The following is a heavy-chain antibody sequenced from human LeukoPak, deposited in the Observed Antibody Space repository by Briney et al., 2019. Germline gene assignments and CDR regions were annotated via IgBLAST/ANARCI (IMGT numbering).Heavy chain of an antibody. D-gene: IGHD5-18*01. V-gene: IGHV4-59*01. CDR2: IYYSGST. CDR3: ARGTWIQLWSPFDY. J-gene: IGHJ4*02. CDR1: GGSISSYY. Sequence: PSETLSLTCTVSGGSISSYYWSWTRQPPGKGLEWIGYIYYSGSTNYNPSLKSRVTISVDTSKNQFSLKLSSVTAADTAVYYCARGTWIQLWSPFDYWGQGTLVTVSS.